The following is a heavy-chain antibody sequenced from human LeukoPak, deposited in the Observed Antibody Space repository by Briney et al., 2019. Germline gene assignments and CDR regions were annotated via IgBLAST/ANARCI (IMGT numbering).Heavy chain of an antibody. J-gene: IGHJ4*02. CDR1: EFTSSSYS. D-gene: IGHD1-26*01. V-gene: IGHV3-21*01. Sequence: GGSLRVCCAASEFTSSSYSMNWVRQAPGKGLGWVSSISSSSSYVYYADSVKGRFTISRDNAKNSLYLQMNGLRAEDTAVYYCAIGLVGATREDYWGQGTLVTVSS. CDR2: ISSSSSYV. CDR3: AIGLVGATREDY.